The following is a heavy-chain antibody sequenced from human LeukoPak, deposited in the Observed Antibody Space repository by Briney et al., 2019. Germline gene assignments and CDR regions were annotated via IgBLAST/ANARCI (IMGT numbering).Heavy chain of an antibody. J-gene: IGHJ4*02. D-gene: IGHD3-22*01. CDR1: GLTFSSYA. CDR2: ISYDGSNK. Sequence: PGGSLRLSCAASGLTFSSYAMHWVRQAPGKGLEWVAVISYDGSNKYYADSVKGRFTISRDNSKNTLYLQMNSLRAEDTAVYYCASEYVPYYYDSSGFEAMYYWGQGTLVTVSS. V-gene: IGHV3-30*04. CDR3: ASEYVPYYYDSSGFEAMYY.